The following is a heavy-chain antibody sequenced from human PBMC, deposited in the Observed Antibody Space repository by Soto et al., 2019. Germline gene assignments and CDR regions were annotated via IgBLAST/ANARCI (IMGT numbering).Heavy chain of an antibody. CDR3: PHKRGRGPAMDV. V-gene: IGHV2-5*02. J-gene: IGHJ6*02. Sequence: QITLKESGPTLVKPTQTLTLTCTFSGFSVSTSGVGVAWIRQPPGKALEWLALIYWDGDERYSPFLQSRVTINKDPPKNQLVLTITNTDPLDTATYSCPHKRGRGPAMDVWGQGTTVTVSS. D-gene: IGHD2-15*01. CDR2: IYWDGDE. CDR1: GFSVSTSGVG.